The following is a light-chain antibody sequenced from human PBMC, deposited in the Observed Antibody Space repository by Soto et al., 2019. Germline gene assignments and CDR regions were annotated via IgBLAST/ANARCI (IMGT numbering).Light chain of an antibody. J-gene: IGLJ1*01. V-gene: IGLV2-8*01. Sequence: QSVLTQPPSASGSLGQSVTVSCTGSSSDVGTYAYVSWYQHRPGSAPKLLIYGVNKRPSGVPDRFSGSKSGSTASLTVSGLQAEDEADYYCSSYMGRNTDVFGSGTKVTVL. CDR3: SSYMGRNTDV. CDR2: GVN. CDR1: SSDVGTYAY.